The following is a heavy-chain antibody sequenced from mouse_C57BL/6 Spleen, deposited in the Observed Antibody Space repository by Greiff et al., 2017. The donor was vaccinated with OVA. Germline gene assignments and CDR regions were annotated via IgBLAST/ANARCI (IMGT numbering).Heavy chain of an antibody. CDR3: ARMGDEAWFAY. CDR2: ISNLAYSI. CDR1: GFTFSDYG. J-gene: IGHJ3*01. Sequence: EVQRVESGGGLVQPGGSLKLSCAASGFTFSDYGMAWVRQAPRKGPEWVAFISNLAYSIYYADTVTGRFTISRENAKNTLYLEMSSLRSEDTAMYYCARMGDEAWFAYWGQGTLVTVSA. D-gene: IGHD3-3*01. V-gene: IGHV5-15*01.